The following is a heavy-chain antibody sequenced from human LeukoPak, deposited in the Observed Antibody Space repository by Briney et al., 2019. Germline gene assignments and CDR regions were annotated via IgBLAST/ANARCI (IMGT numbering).Heavy chain of an antibody. Sequence: GASVNVSCKASGYTFTIYAMHWVRQAPGQGLEWMGWINTNTGNPTYAQGFTGRFVFSLDTSVSTAYLQISSLKAEDTAVYYCARGGGYYYGTPRYYFDYWGQGTLVTVSS. V-gene: IGHV7-4-1*02. J-gene: IGHJ4*02. CDR3: ARGGGYYYGTPRYYFDY. CDR1: GYTFTIYA. CDR2: INTNTGNP. D-gene: IGHD3-22*01.